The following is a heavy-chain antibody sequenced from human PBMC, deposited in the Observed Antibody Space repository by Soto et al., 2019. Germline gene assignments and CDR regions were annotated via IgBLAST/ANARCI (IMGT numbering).Heavy chain of an antibody. D-gene: IGHD6-19*01. CDR3: ARDWSSGWYYFDY. V-gene: IGHV1-18*04. CDR2: ISAYNGNT. J-gene: IGHJ4*02. Sequence: ASVKVSCKASGYTFTSYYMHWVRQAPGQGLEWMGWISAYNGNTNYAQKLQGRVTMTTDTSTSTAYMELRSLRSDDTAVYYCARDWSSGWYYFDYWGQGTLVTVSS. CDR1: GYTFTSYY.